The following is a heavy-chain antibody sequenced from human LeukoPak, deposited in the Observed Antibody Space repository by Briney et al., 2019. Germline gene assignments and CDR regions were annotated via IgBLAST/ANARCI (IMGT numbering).Heavy chain of an antibody. J-gene: IGHJ4*02. CDR1: GGSVSSGSYY. CDR2: IYYSAST. Sequence: RPSATLSLTCTVSGGSVSSGSYYWSWIRQPPGKGLEWIGYIYYSASTNYNPSLKSRVTISVDTSNNQFSLKLSSVTAADTAVYYCARGSRGYSYGWGQGTLVTLSS. V-gene: IGHV4-61*01. D-gene: IGHD5-18*01. CDR3: ARGSRGYSYG.